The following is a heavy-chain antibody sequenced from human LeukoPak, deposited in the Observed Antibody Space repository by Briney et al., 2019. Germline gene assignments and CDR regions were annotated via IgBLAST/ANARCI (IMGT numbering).Heavy chain of an antibody. CDR1: GFTVSSSD. J-gene: IGHJ4*02. V-gene: IGHV3-53*01. CDR3: ARDQEY. CDR2: IYSGGTT. Sequence: GGSLRLSCAASGFTVSSSDMSWVRQVPGKGLEWVSVIYSGGTTYYADSVKGRFTISRDNSKNTLYLQMSSVRAEDTAVYYCARDQEYWGQGALVTVSS.